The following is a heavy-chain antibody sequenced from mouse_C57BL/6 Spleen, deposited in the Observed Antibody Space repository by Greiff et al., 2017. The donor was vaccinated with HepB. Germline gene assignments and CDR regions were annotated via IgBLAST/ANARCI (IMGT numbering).Heavy chain of an antibody. CDR1: GYTFTDYY. J-gene: IGHJ3*01. CDR3: ARRENDCYYEAWFAY. CDR2: INPNNGGT. V-gene: IGHV1-26*01. D-gene: IGHD2-3*01. Sequence: VQLQQSGPELVKPGASVKISCKASGYTFTDYYMNWVKQSHGKSLEWIGDINPNNGGTSYNQKFKGKATLTVDKSSSTAYMELRSLTSEDSAVYYCARRENDCYYEAWFAYWGQGTLVTVSA.